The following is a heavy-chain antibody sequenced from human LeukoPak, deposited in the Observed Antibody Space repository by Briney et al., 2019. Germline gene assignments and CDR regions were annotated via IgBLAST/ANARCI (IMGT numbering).Heavy chain of an antibody. CDR2: ISAYNGNT. Sequence: ASVKVSRKASGCTFTSYGISWVRQAPGQGLEWMGWISAYNGNTNYAQKLQGRVTMTTATSKGTAYMELRSLRSDDTAVYYCARDPQAGWFGESWYYYGMDVWGQGTTVTVSS. CDR3: ARDPQAGWFGESWYYYGMDV. V-gene: IGHV1-18*01. D-gene: IGHD3-10*01. CDR1: GCTFTSYG. J-gene: IGHJ6*02.